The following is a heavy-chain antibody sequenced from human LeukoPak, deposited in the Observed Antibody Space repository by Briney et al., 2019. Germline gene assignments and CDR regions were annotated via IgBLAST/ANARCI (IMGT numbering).Heavy chain of an antibody. J-gene: IGHJ3*02. D-gene: IGHD2-21*01. CDR2: IYPGDSDT. CDR1: GYSFRTYW. Sequence: GESLKISCQGSGYSFRTYWIGWMRQMPGKGLEWMGIIYPGDSDTRYSPSFQGQVTFSADKSINTAYLHWSSLRAPDTAIYYCARQMVIPVPAAAFDIWGQGTMVTVSS. CDR3: ARQMVIPVPAAAFDI. V-gene: IGHV5-51*01.